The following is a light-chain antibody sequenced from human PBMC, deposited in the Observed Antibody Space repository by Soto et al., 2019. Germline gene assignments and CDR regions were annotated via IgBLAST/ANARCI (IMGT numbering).Light chain of an antibody. Sequence: DRVAVTCRASQDITTWLAWYQKKPGEAPRLLIYAASSLYSGVPTRFSGSGTGTEFTLTISNLQPEDSAIYYCQQVKGFPLTFGGGTKV. CDR1: QDITTW. CDR2: AAS. J-gene: IGKJ4*01. V-gene: IGKV1-12*01. CDR3: QQVKGFPLT.